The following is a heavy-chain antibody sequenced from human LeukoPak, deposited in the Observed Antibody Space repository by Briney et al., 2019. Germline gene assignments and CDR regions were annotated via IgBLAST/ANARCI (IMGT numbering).Heavy chain of an antibody. CDR3: AREASIAAAHRHFDY. D-gene: IGHD6-13*01. CDR1: GYTLTELS. J-gene: IGHJ4*02. Sequence: ASVKVPCKVSGYTLTELSMHWVRQAPGKGLEWMGGFDPEDGETIYAQKFQGRVTMTEDTSTDTAYMELSSLRSEDTAVYYCAREASIAAAHRHFDYWGQGTLVTVSS. CDR2: FDPEDGET. V-gene: IGHV1-24*01.